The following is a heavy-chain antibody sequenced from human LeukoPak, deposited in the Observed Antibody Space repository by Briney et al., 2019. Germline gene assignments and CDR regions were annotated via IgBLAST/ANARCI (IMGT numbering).Heavy chain of an antibody. CDR3: TRNIYCSGGSCSYYFDY. Sequence: PGGSLRLSCTVSGFTFGDYAMGWVRQAPGKGLEWVGLIRRKVSGATTGYAASVKGRFTISRDDFKSIAYLQMNSLKTEDTAMYYCTRNIYCSGGSCSYYFDYWGQGTLVTVSS. CDR1: GFTFGDYA. J-gene: IGHJ4*02. D-gene: IGHD2-15*01. V-gene: IGHV3-49*04. CDR2: IRRKVSGATT.